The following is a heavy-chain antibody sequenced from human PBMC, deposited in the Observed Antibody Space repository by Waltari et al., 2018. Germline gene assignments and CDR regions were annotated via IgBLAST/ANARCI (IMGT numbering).Heavy chain of an antibody. V-gene: IGHV4-34*01. D-gene: IGHD2-8*02. J-gene: IGHJ6*03. CDR3: ATLGGGIVLGGYYMDV. Sequence: QVQLQQWGAGLLKPSETLSLTCAVYGGSFSGYYWSWIRQPPGKGLEWIGEINHSGSTNYNPTLKSGVTISVDTPKNQFSRKLSSVTAADTAVYYCATLGGGIVLGGYYMDVWGKGTTVTVSS. CDR1: GGSFSGYY. CDR2: INHSGST.